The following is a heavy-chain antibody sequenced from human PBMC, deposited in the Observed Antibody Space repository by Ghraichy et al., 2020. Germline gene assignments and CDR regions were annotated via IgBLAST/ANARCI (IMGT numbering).Heavy chain of an antibody. J-gene: IGHJ6*02. Sequence: GGSLRLSCAASGFTFEDYSMHWVRQAPGKGLEWVSLITWDGDSTYYAESVKGRFTISRDNSKNSLYLQMNSLRTEDTALYYCARDLFRGDGYNFIYYSGMDVWGQGTTFTVSS. CDR1: GFTFEDYS. CDR3: ARDLFRGDGYNFIYYSGMDV. V-gene: IGHV3-43*01. CDR2: ITWDGDST. D-gene: IGHD5-24*01.